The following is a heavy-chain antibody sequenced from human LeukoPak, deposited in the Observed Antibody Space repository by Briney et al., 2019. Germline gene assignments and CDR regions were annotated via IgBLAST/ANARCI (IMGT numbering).Heavy chain of an antibody. CDR2: IIPIFGTA. V-gene: IGHV1-69*13. CDR3: ARRRSYGSGSREFDY. D-gene: IGHD3-10*01. CDR1: GGTFSSYA. Sequence: WASVKVSCKASGGTFSSYAISWVRQAPGQGLEWMGGIIPIFGTANYAQTFQGRVTITADESTSTAYMELSGLRSEDTAVYYCARRRSYGSGSREFDYWGQGTLVTVSS. J-gene: IGHJ4*02.